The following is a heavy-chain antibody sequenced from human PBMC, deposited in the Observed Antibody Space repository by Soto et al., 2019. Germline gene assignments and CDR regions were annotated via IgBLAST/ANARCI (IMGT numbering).Heavy chain of an antibody. Sequence: QVQLQQWGAGLLKPSETLSLTCAVYGGSFSGYYWCWIRQPPGKGLEWIGEINHSGSTNYKPALKSRVTISVDTSKNQFSLKLSSVTAADTAVYYCARAEAHWGAKYYWGQGTLVTVSS. CDR2: INHSGST. J-gene: IGHJ4*02. V-gene: IGHV4-34*01. D-gene: IGHD7-27*01. CDR3: ARAEAHWGAKYY. CDR1: GGSFSGYY.